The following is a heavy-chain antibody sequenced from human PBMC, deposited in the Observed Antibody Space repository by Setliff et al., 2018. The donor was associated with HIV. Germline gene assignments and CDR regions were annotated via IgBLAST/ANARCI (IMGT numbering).Heavy chain of an antibody. V-gene: IGHV3-33*05. CDR1: GFTFSNYA. D-gene: IGHD3-22*01. CDR2: ASDDGKNI. CDR3: AKNPTGTYYYESTGSNWFDR. J-gene: IGHJ5*02. Sequence: GGSLRLSCAASGFTFSNYAVHWVRQAPGKGLEWVAVASDDGKNIYYADSVKGRFTVSRDNYRNTVFLQMNSLRGDDTGVYYCAKNPTGTYYYESTGSNWFDRWGQGALVTVSS.